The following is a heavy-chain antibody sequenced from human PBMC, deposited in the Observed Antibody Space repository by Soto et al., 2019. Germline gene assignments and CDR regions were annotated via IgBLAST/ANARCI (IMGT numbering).Heavy chain of an antibody. J-gene: IGHJ6*02. CDR3: ARDRGTIFVVVIKVFYGMDV. CDR2: ISAYNGNT. CDR1: GYTFTSYG. D-gene: IGHD3-3*01. Sequence: ASVKVSCKASGYTFTSYGISWVRQAPGQGLEWMGWISAYNGNTNYAQKLQGRVTMTTDTSTSTAYMELRSLRSDDTAVYYCARDRGTIFVVVIKVFYGMDVWGQGTTVTVSS. V-gene: IGHV1-18*01.